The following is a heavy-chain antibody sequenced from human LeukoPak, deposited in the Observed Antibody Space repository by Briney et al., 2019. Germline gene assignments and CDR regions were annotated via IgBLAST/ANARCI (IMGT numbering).Heavy chain of an antibody. Sequence: GGSLRLSCAASGFTFSSYGTHWVRQAPGKGLEWVAVISYDGSNKYYADSVKGRFTISRDNSKNTLYLQMNSLRAEDTAVYYCAKGPPTIVVVVAATTGPFDYWGQGTLVTVSS. CDR3: AKGPPTIVVVVAATTGPFDY. V-gene: IGHV3-30*18. CDR1: GFTFSSYG. CDR2: ISYDGSNK. D-gene: IGHD2-15*01. J-gene: IGHJ4*02.